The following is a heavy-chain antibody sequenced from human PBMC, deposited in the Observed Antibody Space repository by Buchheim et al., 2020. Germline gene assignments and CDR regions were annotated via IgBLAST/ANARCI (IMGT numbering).Heavy chain of an antibody. Sequence: QLQLQESGPGLVKPSETLSLTCTVSGGSISSSSYYWGWIRQPPGKGLEWIGSIYYSGSTYYNPSLKSRVTISVDTSKNQFSLKLSSVTAADTAVYYCARHGRPLEDSSGYYTGGFDYWGQGTL. J-gene: IGHJ4*02. V-gene: IGHV4-39*01. CDR3: ARHGRPLEDSSGYYTGGFDY. CDR1: GGSISSSSYY. D-gene: IGHD3-22*01. CDR2: IYYSGST.